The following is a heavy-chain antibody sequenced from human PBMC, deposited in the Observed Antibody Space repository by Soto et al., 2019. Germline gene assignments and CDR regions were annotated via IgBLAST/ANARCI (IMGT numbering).Heavy chain of an antibody. D-gene: IGHD6-13*01. Sequence: GGSLRLSCAASGFTFTDYALSWVRQAPGKGLEWVATISGIGGSTYLADSVKGRLSISRDNSKNTVSLLMNSLRAEDTAVYFCASGSSGYSRRRNYSVYCGRGTLVTVS. CDR2: ISGIGGST. V-gene: IGHV3-23*01. CDR3: ASGSSGYSRRRNYSVY. CDR1: GFTFTDYA. J-gene: IGHJ4*02.